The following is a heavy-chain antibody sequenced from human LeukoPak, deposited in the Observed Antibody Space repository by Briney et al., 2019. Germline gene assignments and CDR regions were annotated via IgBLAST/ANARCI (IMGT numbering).Heavy chain of an antibody. CDR3: AKDHPGIAVAGTEDFDY. CDR1: GFTFSSYG. CDR2: ISGSGGST. V-gene: IGHV3-23*01. J-gene: IGHJ4*02. Sequence: GGSLRLSCAASGFTFSSYGMSWVRQAPGKGLEWVSAISGSGGSTYYADSVKGRFTISRDNSKNTLYLQMNSLRAEDTAVYYCAKDHPGIAVAGTEDFDYWGQGTLVTVSS. D-gene: IGHD6-19*01.